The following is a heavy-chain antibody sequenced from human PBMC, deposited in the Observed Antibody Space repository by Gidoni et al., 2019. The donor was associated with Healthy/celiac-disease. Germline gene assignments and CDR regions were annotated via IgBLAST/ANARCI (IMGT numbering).Heavy chain of an antibody. CDR2: INHSGST. CDR1: GGSFSGYY. Sequence: QVQLQQWGAGRLTPSETLSLTCAVYGGSFSGYYWSWIRQPPGKGLEWIGEINHSGSTNYNPSLKSRVTISVDTSKNQFSLKRGSVTAADTAVYYCARVPFDYWGQGTLVTVSS. J-gene: IGHJ4*02. CDR3: ARVPFDY. V-gene: IGHV4-34*01.